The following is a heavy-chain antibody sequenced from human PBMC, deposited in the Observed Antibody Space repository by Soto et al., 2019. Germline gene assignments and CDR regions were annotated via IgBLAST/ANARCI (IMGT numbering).Heavy chain of an antibody. CDR2: ISSSSSYI. D-gene: IGHD4-17*01. V-gene: IGHV3-21*01. CDR3: ARDAIGTVSSDTY. J-gene: IGHJ4*02. Sequence: EVQLVESGGGLVKPGGSLRLSCAASGFTFSSYSMNWVRQAPGKGLAWVSSISSSSSYIYYADSVKGRFTISRDNAKNSLYLQMNSLRAEDTAVYYCARDAIGTVSSDTYWGQGTLVTVSS. CDR1: GFTFSSYS.